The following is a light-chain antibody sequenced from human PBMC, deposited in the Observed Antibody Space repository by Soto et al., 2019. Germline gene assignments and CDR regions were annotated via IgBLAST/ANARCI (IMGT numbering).Light chain of an antibody. Sequence: QSVLTQPLSASGTPGQRVTISCSGSSSNIGSNYVYWYQQLPGTAPKLLIYRNNQRPSGVPDRFSGSKSGTSASLAISGLRSEDEADYYCAAWDDSLSVVFGGGTKVTVL. CDR3: AAWDDSLSVV. J-gene: IGLJ2*01. CDR2: RNN. CDR1: SSNIGSNY. V-gene: IGLV1-47*01.